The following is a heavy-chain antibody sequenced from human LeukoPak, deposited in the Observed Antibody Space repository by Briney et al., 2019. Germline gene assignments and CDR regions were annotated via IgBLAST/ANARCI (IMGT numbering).Heavy chain of an antibody. CDR1: GFTFSNYW. CDR2: IKQDGSEK. D-gene: IGHD2-2*01. CDR3: ARDMNCTSISCFVGWFDH. Sequence: GGSLRLSCAASGFTFSNYWLTWVRQAPGQGLEWVANIKQDGSEKHYVDSVKGRFTISRDNAKNSLYLQMNSLRAEDTAVYYCARDMNCTSISCFVGWFDHWGRGTLVTVAS. V-gene: IGHV3-7*01. J-gene: IGHJ5*02.